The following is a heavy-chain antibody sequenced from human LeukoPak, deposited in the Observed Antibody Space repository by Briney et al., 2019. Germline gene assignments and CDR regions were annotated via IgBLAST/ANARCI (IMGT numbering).Heavy chain of an antibody. CDR2: ISGRGGTT. D-gene: IGHD3-3*01. J-gene: IGHJ4*02. Sequence: GGSLRLSCAASGFSFRSYAMSWVRQAPGMGLEWVSAISGRGGTTDYADSVKGPFTISRDNSKNTLYLQMNSLRAEDTAVYYCATAAWADFFDYWGQGTLVTVSS. V-gene: IGHV3-23*01. CDR1: GFSFRSYA. CDR3: ATAAWADFFDY.